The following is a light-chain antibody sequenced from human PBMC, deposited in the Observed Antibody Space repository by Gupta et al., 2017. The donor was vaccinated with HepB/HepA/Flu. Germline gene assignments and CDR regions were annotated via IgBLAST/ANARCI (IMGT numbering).Light chain of an antibody. J-gene: IGLJ2*01. CDR3: TYQDGSSTHLV. V-gene: IGLV3-19*01. CDR2: DRN. Sequence: SSELTQDPAVSVALGQTVRITCQGDSLRRYYASWYQQKPGQAPVLVIYDRNNRPSGIPARFSGYSSGTTASFNITGAPAEDEADYYCTYQDGSSTHLVFGGGTKLTVL. CDR1: SLRRYY.